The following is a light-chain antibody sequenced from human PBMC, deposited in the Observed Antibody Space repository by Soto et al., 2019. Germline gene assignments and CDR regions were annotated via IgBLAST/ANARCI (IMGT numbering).Light chain of an antibody. V-gene: IGKV4-1*01. Sequence: DIVMTQSPDSLAVSLGERATINCKSSQSVLYSSNNKNYLAWYQQKPGQPPKLLIYGASTRESGVPDRFSSSGSGTDFTLTISSLQAGDVAVYFCQQYYGTLPTFGQGTKVEI. CDR2: GAS. J-gene: IGKJ1*01. CDR3: QQYYGTLPT. CDR1: QSVLYSSNNKNY.